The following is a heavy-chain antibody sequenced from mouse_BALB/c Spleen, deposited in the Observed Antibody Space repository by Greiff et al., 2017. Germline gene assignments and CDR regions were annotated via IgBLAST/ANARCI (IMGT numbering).Heavy chain of an antibody. CDR1: GFTFSSYG. CDR2: INSNGGST. J-gene: IGHJ2*01. Sequence: VKLVESGGGLVQPGGSLKLSCAASGFTFSSYGMSWVRQTPDKRLELVATINSNGGSTYYPDSVKGRFTISRDNAKNTLYLQMSSLKSEDTAMYYCARGDGNWFAYWGQGTTLTVSS. V-gene: IGHV5-6-3*01. D-gene: IGHD2-1*01. CDR3: ARGDGNWFAY.